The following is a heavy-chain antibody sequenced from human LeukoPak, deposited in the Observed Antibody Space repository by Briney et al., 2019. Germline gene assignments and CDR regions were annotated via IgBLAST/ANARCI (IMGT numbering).Heavy chain of an antibody. CDR1: GGSISSYY. D-gene: IGHD5-18*01. CDR3: ARQSMVMVTPFDY. CDR2: IYYSGST. Sequence: SETLSLTCTVSGGSISSYYWGWIRQPPGKGLEWIGSIYYSGSTYYNPSLKSRVTISVDTSKNQFSLKLSSVTAADTAVYYCARQSMVMVTPFDYWGQGTLVTVSS. V-gene: IGHV4-39*01. J-gene: IGHJ4*02.